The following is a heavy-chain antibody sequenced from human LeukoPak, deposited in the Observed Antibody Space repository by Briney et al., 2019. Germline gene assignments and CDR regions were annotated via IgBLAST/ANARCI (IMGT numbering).Heavy chain of an antibody. J-gene: IGHJ4*02. Sequence: PGGSLRLSCAASGFTLSSYATSWVRQAPGKGLEWFSAISASGADTYYADSVKGRFTISRDTSKNTVYLQMNSLRDEDTAVYYCAKQLDSGNYYPTGDDYWGQGTLVTVSS. CDR2: ISASGADT. CDR3: AKQLDSGNYYPTGDDY. V-gene: IGHV3-23*01. CDR1: GFTLSSYA. D-gene: IGHD3-10*01.